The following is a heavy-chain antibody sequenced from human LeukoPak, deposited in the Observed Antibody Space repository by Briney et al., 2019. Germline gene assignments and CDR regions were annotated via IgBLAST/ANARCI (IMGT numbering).Heavy chain of an antibody. Sequence: SETLSLTCAVSGYSISSGYYWGWIRPPPGKGLEWIGSIYYSGSTYYNPSLKSRVTISVDTSKNQFSLKLSSVTAADTAVYYCARRPVVPAAMPYYWGQGTRVTVSS. CDR1: GYSISSGYY. CDR2: IYYSGST. D-gene: IGHD2-2*01. CDR3: ARRPVVPAAMPYY. J-gene: IGHJ4*02. V-gene: IGHV4-38-2*01.